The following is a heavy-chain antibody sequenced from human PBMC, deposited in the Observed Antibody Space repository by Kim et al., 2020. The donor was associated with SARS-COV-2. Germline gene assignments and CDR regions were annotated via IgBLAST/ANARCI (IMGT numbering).Heavy chain of an antibody. J-gene: IGHJ4*02. CDR2: TYYRSKWYN. CDR1: GDSVSSNSAT. D-gene: IGHD2-8*01. V-gene: IGHV6-1*01. Sequence: SQTLSLTCVISGDSVSSNSATWNWIRQSPSRGLEWLGRTYYRSKWYNDYAESVKSRITINPDTSKNQFSLQLNSVTPEDTAVYYCAREGKMVNNYYLDYWGQGTLVTVSS. CDR3: AREGKMVNNYYLDY.